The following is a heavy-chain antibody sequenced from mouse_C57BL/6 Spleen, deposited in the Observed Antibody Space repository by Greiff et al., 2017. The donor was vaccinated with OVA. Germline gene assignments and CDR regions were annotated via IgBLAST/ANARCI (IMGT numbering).Heavy chain of an antibody. D-gene: IGHD1-1*01. CDR1: GYTFTSYG. CDR3: ARSPIYYYGSSYYFDY. J-gene: IGHJ2*01. Sequence: QVQLKESGAELARPGASVKLSCKASGYTFTSYGISWVKQRTGQGLEWIGEIYPRSGNTYYNEKFKGKATLTADKSSSTAYMELRSLTSEDSAVYFCARSPIYYYGSSYYFDYWGQGTTLTVSS. V-gene: IGHV1-81*01. CDR2: IYPRSGNT.